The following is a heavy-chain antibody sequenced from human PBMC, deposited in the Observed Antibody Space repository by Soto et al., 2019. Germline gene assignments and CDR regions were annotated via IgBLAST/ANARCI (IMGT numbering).Heavy chain of an antibody. V-gene: IGHV3-48*01. Sequence: GGSLRLSCAASGFTFSSYSMNWVRQAPGKGLEWVSYISSSSSTIYYADSVKGRFTISRDNAKNSLYLQMNSLRAEDTAVYYCARDHAITYTDWYFDLWGRGTLVTVSS. CDR1: GFTFSSYS. J-gene: IGHJ2*01. CDR3: ARDHAITYTDWYFDL. CDR2: ISSSSSTI. D-gene: IGHD1-20*01.